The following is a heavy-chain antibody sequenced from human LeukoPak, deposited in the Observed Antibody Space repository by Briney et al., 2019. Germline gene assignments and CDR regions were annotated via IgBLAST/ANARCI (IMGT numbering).Heavy chain of an antibody. V-gene: IGHV3-15*01. Sequence: PGGSLRLSCAASGFTFSNAWMSWVRQAPGKGLEWVGRIKSKTDGGTTVYAAPVKGRFTISRDDSKNTLYLQMNSLKTEDTAVYYCTTEELGYCSGGSCYSLYYYYYYMDVWGKGTTVTVSS. CDR1: GFTFSNAW. CDR3: TTEELGYCSGGSCYSLYYYYYYMDV. CDR2: IKSKTDGGTT. D-gene: IGHD2-15*01. J-gene: IGHJ6*03.